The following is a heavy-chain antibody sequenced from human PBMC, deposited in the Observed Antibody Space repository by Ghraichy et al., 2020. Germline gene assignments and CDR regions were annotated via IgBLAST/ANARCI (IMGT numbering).Heavy chain of an antibody. CDR2: IYYSGST. CDR3: ARLSHYYDSSGYYGSDY. Sequence: SETLSLTYTVSGGSISSSSYYWGWIRQPPGKGLEWIGSIYYSGSTYYNPSLKSRVTISVDTSKNQFSLKLSSVTAADTAVYYCARLSHYYDSSGYYGSDYWGQGTLVTVSS. CDR1: GGSISSSSYY. J-gene: IGHJ4*02. D-gene: IGHD3-22*01. V-gene: IGHV4-39*01.